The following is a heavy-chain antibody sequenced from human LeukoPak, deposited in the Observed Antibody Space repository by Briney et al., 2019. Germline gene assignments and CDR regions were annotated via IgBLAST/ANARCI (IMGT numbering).Heavy chain of an antibody. Sequence: PSETLSLTCTVSGGSISSYYWSWIRQPPGKGLEWIGYIYYSGTTNYNPSLKSRVAISVDTSKNQFSLNLSSVTAADTALYYCVRDKGDVTRASSERFDYWGQGTLVTVSS. D-gene: IGHD4-17*01. V-gene: IGHV4-59*01. J-gene: IGHJ4*02. CDR1: GGSISSYY. CDR2: IYYSGTT. CDR3: VRDKGDVTRASSERFDY.